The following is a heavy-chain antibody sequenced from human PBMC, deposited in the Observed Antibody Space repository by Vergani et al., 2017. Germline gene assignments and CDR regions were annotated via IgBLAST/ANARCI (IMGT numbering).Heavy chain of an antibody. D-gene: IGHD6-13*01. J-gene: IGHJ4*02. CDR3: AKDLSVVEAADDF. CDR2: ISSSDSRT. Sequence: EVQLLESGGGLVQPGGSLRLSCAASGFIFRSYHMSWVRQAPGKGLEWVSSISSSDSRTYYADSVRGRVTISRDNSKNTVYLQMDDLRAEDTAVYYCAKDLSVVEAADDFRGQGTLVTVSS. V-gene: IGHV3-23*01. CDR1: GFIFRSYH.